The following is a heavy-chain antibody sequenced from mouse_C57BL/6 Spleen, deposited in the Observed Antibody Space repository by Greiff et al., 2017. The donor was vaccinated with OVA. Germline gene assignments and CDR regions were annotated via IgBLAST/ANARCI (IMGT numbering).Heavy chain of an antibody. CDR3: ARAHYYGSRLYYFDY. V-gene: IGHV3-6*01. CDR1: GYSITSGYY. CDR2: ISYDGSN. Sequence: EVHLVESGPGLVKPSQSLSLTCSVTGYSITSGYYWNWIRQFPGNKLEWMGYISYDGSNNYNPSLKNRISITRDTSKNQFFLKLNSVTTEDTATYYCARAHYYGSRLYYFDYWGQGTTLIVSS. J-gene: IGHJ2*01. D-gene: IGHD1-1*01.